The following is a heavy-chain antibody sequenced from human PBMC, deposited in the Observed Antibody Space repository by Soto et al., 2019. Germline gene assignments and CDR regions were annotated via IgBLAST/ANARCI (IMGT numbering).Heavy chain of an antibody. V-gene: IGHV4-39*01. J-gene: IGHJ6*03. CDR1: GGSISSSSYY. D-gene: IGHD3-9*01. Sequence: SETLSLTCTVSGGSISSSSYYWGWIRQPPGKRLEWIGSIYYSGSTYYNPSLKSRVTISVDSSKSQFSLKLSSVTAADTAVYYCARHPRYFSYYHYMDVWGKGTTVTVSS. CDR2: IYYSGST. CDR3: ARHPRYFSYYHYMDV.